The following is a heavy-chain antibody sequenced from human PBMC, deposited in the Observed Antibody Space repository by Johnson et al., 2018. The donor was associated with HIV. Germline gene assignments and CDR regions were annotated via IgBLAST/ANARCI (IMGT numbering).Heavy chain of an antibody. J-gene: IGHJ3*02. Sequence: VQLVESGGGLVKPGGSLRLSCAASGFTFSYAWMNWVRQAPGKGLEWVSVIYSGGSTYYADSVKGRFTISRDNSKNTLYLQMNSLRAEDTAVYYCAKDMRQWELLDAFDIWGQGTMVTVSS. D-gene: IGHD1-26*01. CDR3: AKDMRQWELLDAFDI. CDR2: IYSGGST. V-gene: IGHV3-66*01. CDR1: GFTFSYAW.